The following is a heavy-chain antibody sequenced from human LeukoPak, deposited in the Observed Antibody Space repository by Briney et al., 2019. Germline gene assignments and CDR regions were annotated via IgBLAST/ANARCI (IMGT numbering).Heavy chain of an antibody. D-gene: IGHD6-6*01. V-gene: IGHV3-23*01. Sequence: GGSLRLSCAASGDIFSTFAMSWVRQAPGRGLEWVSGISTISSTFYADSVKGRFTISRDNSKNTLYLQMNSLRAEDTAVYYCAKDRAARRLMFFDYWGQGTLVTVSS. CDR1: GDIFSTFA. CDR3: AKDRAARRLMFFDY. J-gene: IGHJ4*02. CDR2: ISTISST.